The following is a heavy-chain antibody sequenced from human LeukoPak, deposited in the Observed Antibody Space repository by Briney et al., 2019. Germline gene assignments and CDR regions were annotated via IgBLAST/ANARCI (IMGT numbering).Heavy chain of an antibody. V-gene: IGHV3-23*01. CDR1: GFTFSSYA. CDR3: AKGVGSGWYFRDQIFDY. J-gene: IGHJ4*02. Sequence: GGSLRLSCAASGFTFSSYAMSWVRQAPGKGLDWVSAISGSGGSTYYADSVKGRFTISRDNSKNTLYLQMNSLRAEDTAVYYCAKGVGSGWYFRDQIFDYWGQGTLVTVSS. D-gene: IGHD6-19*01. CDR2: ISGSGGST.